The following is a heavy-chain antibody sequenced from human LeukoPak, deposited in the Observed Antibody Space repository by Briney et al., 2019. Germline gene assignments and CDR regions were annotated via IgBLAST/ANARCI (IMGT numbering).Heavy chain of an antibody. CDR3: ARDDPSPQLPDNYGMDV. J-gene: IGHJ6*02. Sequence: GRSLRLSCAASGFTFYSFGMHWVRQAPGKGLEWVAVLSYDGSQKYYADSVKGRFTISRDNLNNTLYLQMNSLRAEDTAVYYCARDDPSPQLPDNYGMDVWGQGTTVTVSS. D-gene: IGHD2-2*01. CDR2: LSYDGSQK. V-gene: IGHV3-30*03. CDR1: GFTFYSFG.